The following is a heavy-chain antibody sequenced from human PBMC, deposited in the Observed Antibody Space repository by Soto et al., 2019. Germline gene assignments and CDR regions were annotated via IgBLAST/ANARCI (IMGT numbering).Heavy chain of an antibody. V-gene: IGHV4-34*01. CDR1: GGSFSGYY. CDR2: INHSGST. Sequence: SETLSLTCAVYGGSFSGYYWSWIRQPPGKGLEWIGEINHSGSTNYNPSLKSRVTISVDTSKNQFSLKLSSVTAADTAVYYCARKTHFDTAIDYWGQGTLVTVSS. D-gene: IGHD2-21*02. CDR3: ARKTHFDTAIDY. J-gene: IGHJ4*02.